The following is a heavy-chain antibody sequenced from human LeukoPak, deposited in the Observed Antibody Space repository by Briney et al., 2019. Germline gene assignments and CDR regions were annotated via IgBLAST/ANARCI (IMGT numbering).Heavy chain of an antibody. CDR2: IYHSGST. Sequence: PSETLSLTCAVSGGSISSGGYSWSWIRQPPGKGLEWIGYIYHSGSTYYNPSLKSRVTISVDRSKNQFSLKLSSVTAADTAVYYCARAYGSGSTIDAFDIWGQGTMVTVSS. J-gene: IGHJ3*02. CDR1: GGSISSGGYS. D-gene: IGHD3-10*01. CDR3: ARAYGSGSTIDAFDI. V-gene: IGHV4-30-2*01.